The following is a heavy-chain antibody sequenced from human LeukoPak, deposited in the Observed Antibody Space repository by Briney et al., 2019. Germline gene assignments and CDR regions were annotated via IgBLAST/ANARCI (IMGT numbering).Heavy chain of an antibody. CDR1: GGSFSGYY. D-gene: IGHD3-10*01. CDR2: INHSGST. J-gene: IGHJ4*02. V-gene: IGHV4-34*01. CDR3: ARHGGSGAPDN. Sequence: SETLSLTCAVYGGSFSGYYWSWIRQPPGKGLEWIGEINHSGSTHYNPSPKSRVTISVDTSKNHFSLKLNSVTATDTAVYYCARHGGSGAPDNWGQGTLVTVSS.